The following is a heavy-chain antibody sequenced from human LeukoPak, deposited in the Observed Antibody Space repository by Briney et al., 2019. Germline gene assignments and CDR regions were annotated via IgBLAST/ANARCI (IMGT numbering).Heavy chain of an antibody. V-gene: IGHV4-38-2*02. CDR1: GYSISSGYY. CDR3: ASTRATTRLYYMDV. Sequence: SETLSLTCTVSGYSISSGYYWGWIRQPPGKGLEWIGSIYHSGSTYYNPSLKSRVTISVDTSKSQFSLKLSSVTAADTAVYYCASTRATTRLYYMDVWGKGTTVTVSS. J-gene: IGHJ6*03. CDR2: IYHSGST. D-gene: IGHD4-17*01.